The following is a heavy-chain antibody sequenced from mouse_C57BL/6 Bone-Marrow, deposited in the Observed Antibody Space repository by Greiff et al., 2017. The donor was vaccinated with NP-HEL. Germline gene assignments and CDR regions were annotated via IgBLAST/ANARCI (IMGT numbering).Heavy chain of an antibody. CDR2: ISNGGGST. D-gene: IGHD1-1*01. V-gene: IGHV5-12*01. J-gene: IGHJ4*01. CDR1: GFTFSDYY. CDR3: ARHENYGSRYYYAMDY. Sequence: EVQLVESGGGLVQPGGSLKLSCAASGFTFSDYYMYWVRQTPEKRLEWVAYISNGGGSTYYPDTVKGRFTISRDNAKNTLYLQMSRLKSEDTAMYYCARHENYGSRYYYAMDYWGQGTSVTVSS.